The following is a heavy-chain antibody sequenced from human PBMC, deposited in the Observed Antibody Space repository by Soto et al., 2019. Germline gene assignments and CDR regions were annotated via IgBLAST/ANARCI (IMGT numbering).Heavy chain of an antibody. CDR2: VSGSGGFT. J-gene: IGHJ4*02. CDR1: GFTFSKQA. V-gene: IGHV3-23*01. Sequence: GGSLRLSCGGSGFTFSKQALNWVRPAPWEGLEWVSSVSGSGGFTYYADSVKGRFTISRDNSKNTLYLQMNSLRAEDTAIYYCAKVGEEDYYDSSGYFDYWGQGTLVTAPQ. CDR3: AKVGEEDYYDSSGYFDY. D-gene: IGHD3-22*01.